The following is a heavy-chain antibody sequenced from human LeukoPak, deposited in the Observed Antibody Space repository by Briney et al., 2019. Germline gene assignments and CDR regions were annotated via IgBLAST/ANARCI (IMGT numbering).Heavy chain of an antibody. CDR1: GGSISSYY. Sequence: SETLSLTCTVSGGSISSYYWSRIRQPPGKGLEWLGYIYYSVSTNYNPSLKSRVTISVDTSKNQFSLKLSSVTAADTAVYYCARLKRSAYYDFWSGYYNYYYYGMDVWGQGTTVTVSS. CDR2: IYYSVST. V-gene: IGHV4-59*01. CDR3: ARLKRSAYYDFWSGYYNYYYYGMDV. J-gene: IGHJ6*02. D-gene: IGHD3-3*01.